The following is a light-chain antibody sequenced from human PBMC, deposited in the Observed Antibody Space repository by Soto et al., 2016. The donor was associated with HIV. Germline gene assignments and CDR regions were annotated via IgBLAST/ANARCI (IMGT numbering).Light chain of an antibody. CDR3: QTWDSSTPWV. CDR2: QDS. Sequence: SYELTQPSSVSVSPGQTARITCSGDVLAKKYVRWYQQKPGQAPSLVSYQDSERPSGIPERFSGSSSGTTATLTISGTQAMDEADYFCQTWDSSTPWVFGGGTKLTV. CDR1: VLAKKY. J-gene: IGLJ3*02. V-gene: IGLV3-27*01.